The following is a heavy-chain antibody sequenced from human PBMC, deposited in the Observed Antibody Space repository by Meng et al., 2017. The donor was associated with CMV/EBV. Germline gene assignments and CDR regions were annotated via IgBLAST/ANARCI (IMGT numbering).Heavy chain of an antibody. CDR1: GFTFSSYS. J-gene: IGHJ4*02. CDR2: ISSSSSYI. D-gene: IGHD3-22*01. V-gene: IGHV3-21*01. CDR3: ARDVYYYDSSGYYIDY. Sequence: GESLKISCAASGFTFSSYSMNWVRQAPGKGLEWVSSISSSSSYIYYADSVKGRFTISRDNAKNSLYLQMNSLRAGDTAVYYCARDVYYYDSSGYYIDYWGQGTLVTVSS.